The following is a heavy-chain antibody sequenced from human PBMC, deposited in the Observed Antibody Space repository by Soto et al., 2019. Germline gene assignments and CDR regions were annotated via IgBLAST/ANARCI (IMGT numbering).Heavy chain of an antibody. D-gene: IGHD1-26*01. CDR3: SGGVGDAF. CDR1: ESTVRRDW. CDR2: INQDGSEK. Sequence: EVHLVESGGGLVQTGGSLRLSCTIYESTVRRDWMNWVRQAPGKGLEWVAHINQDGSEKYYVDSVKGRFTISRDNANNLLSLKMKSRGAGDAAMYYCSGGVGDAFWGQGTLVTVSS. J-gene: IGHJ4*02. V-gene: IGHV3-7*04.